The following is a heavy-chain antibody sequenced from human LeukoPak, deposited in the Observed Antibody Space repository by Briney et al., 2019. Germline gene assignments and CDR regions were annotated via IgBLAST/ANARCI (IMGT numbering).Heavy chain of an antibody. Sequence: GGSLRLSCAASGFTFSSYAMHWVRQAPGKGLEWVAVISYDGSNKYYADSVKGRFTISRDNSKNTLYLQMNSLRAEDTAVYYCARRRDYYDSSGYPFDYWGQGTLVTVSS. CDR1: GFTFSSYA. J-gene: IGHJ4*02. D-gene: IGHD3-22*01. CDR3: ARRRDYYDSSGYPFDY. V-gene: IGHV3-30-3*01. CDR2: ISYDGSNK.